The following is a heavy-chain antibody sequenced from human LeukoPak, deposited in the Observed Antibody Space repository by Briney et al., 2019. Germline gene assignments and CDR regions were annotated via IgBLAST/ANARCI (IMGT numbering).Heavy chain of an antibody. CDR1: GGSISSSSYY. V-gene: IGHV4-39*07. J-gene: IGHJ4*02. CDR2: IYYSGST. Sequence: SETLSLTCSVSGGSISSSSYYWGWIRQPPGQGLEWIGSIYYSGSTYYNPSLKSRVTISVDTSKNQFSLKVSSVTAADTAEYYCARESRDGYNYFDYWGQGTLVTVSS. CDR3: ARESRDGYNYFDY. D-gene: IGHD5-24*01.